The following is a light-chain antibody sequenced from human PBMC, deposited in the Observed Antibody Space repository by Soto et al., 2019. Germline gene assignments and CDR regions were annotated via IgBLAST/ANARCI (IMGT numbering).Light chain of an antibody. CDR3: QQYNSYST. CDR1: QSISNW. Sequence: DIQMTQSPSTLSASVGDRVTITCRASQSISNWLAWYQQKPGKAPKLLIYVASSLESGVPSRFSGSGSGTEFTLTISSLQPDDFATYYCQQYNSYSTFGQGTKV. V-gene: IGKV1-5*01. CDR2: VAS. J-gene: IGKJ1*01.